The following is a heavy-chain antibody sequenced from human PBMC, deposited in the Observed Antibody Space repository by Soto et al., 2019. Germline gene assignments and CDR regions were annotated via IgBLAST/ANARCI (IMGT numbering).Heavy chain of an antibody. Sequence: TGGSLRLSCAASGFTFSSYAMHWVRQAPGKALEWVELISYDGSDKDYADSVKGRFTISRDNSRNTLFLQMNSLRAEDTAVYYCARDYYKYYDSSGYYRSPAYWGQGTLVTVSS. V-gene: IGHV3-30-3*01. J-gene: IGHJ4*02. CDR1: GFTFSSYA. D-gene: IGHD3-22*01. CDR2: ISYDGSDK. CDR3: ARDYYKYYDSSGYYRSPAY.